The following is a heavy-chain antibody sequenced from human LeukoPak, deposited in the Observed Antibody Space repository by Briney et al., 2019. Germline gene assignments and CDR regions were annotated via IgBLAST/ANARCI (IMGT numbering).Heavy chain of an antibody. CDR3: TKDSGHSSVY. CDR1: GFSVGINY. V-gene: IGHV3-53*01. Sequence: GGSLRLSCAASGFSVGINYMSWVRQAPGKGPQWVSIIYSGGTTYYAESVKGRFTISIDNSKNRLLLHMDTLRAGDTAMYYCTKDSGHSSVYWGQGTLVTVSS. D-gene: IGHD6-25*01. CDR2: IYSGGTT. J-gene: IGHJ4*02.